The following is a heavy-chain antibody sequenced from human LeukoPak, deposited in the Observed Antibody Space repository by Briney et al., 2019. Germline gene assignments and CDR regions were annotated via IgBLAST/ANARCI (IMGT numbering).Heavy chain of an antibody. Sequence: GGSLRLSCGDYGFTFSDYYMRWVRQAPGKGLGWVAHISKTGSAKKYGDSVRGRFTISRDNAKKSLYLQMNSMRADDTAVYYCAGVAQNCGNLFDSGGPGSLVTVSS. J-gene: IGHJ4*02. CDR3: AGVAQNCGNLFDS. D-gene: IGHD2-21*01. V-gene: IGHV3-11*01. CDR2: ISKTGSAK. CDR1: GFTFSDYY.